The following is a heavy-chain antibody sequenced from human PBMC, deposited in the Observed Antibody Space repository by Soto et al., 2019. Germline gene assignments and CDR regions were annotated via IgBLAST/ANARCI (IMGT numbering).Heavy chain of an antibody. D-gene: IGHD1-26*01. CDR1: GDSITSYY. J-gene: IGHJ4*02. CDR2: VYHTGGT. CDR3: ARLGAWVGGYFDY. Sequence: QVRLQESGPGLVKASETLSLTCAVSGDSITSYYWSWVRQPPGKGLEWIGYVYHTGGTDYNPSLKNRVTISADTSKNQFSLRLTSVTAADTAMYYCARLGAWVGGYFDYWGQGTLVTASS. V-gene: IGHV4-59*01.